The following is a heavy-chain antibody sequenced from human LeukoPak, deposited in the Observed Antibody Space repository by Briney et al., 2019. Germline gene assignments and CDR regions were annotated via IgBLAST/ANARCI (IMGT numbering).Heavy chain of an antibody. CDR1: GVTLSSYA. CDR2: ISGRGGST. V-gene: IGHV3-23*01. Sequence: GGSLRLFCAASGVTLSSYAMSWVREAPGKGLECVSAISGRGGSTYYADSVKGRVTISRDNSKNTLYLQMNTLRADDTAVYYCAKSITMIVVVITSFDYWGQRTLVNVSS. J-gene: IGHJ4*02. D-gene: IGHD3-22*01. CDR3: AKSITMIVVVITSFDY.